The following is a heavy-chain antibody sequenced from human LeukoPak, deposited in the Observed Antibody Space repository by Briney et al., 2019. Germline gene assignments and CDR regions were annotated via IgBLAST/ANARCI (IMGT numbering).Heavy chain of an antibody. J-gene: IGHJ3*02. D-gene: IGHD3-3*01. CDR1: GGSISSYY. Sequence: SETLSLTCTVSGGSISSYYWSWIRQPPGKGLEWIGYIYYSGSTNYNPSLKSRVTISVDTSKNQFSLKLSSVTAADTAVYYCARERTRITIFGVVIPDAFYIWGQGKMVTVSS. CDR3: ARERTRITIFGVVIPDAFYI. V-gene: IGHV4-59*01. CDR2: IYYSGST.